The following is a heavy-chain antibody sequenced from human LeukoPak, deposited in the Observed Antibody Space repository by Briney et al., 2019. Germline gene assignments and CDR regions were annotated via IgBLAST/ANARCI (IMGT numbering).Heavy chain of an antibody. V-gene: IGHV1-46*01. J-gene: IGHJ4*02. CDR3: ARGKEDTMVRGAANWIDY. Sequence: ASVKVSCKASGGTFSIYGISWVRQAPGQGLEWLGIINPSGGSTSYAQKFQGRVTMTRDTSTSTVYMELSSLRSEDTAVYYCARGKEDTMVRGAANWIDYWGQGTLVTVSS. CDR1: GGTFSIYG. CDR2: INPSGGST. D-gene: IGHD3-10*01.